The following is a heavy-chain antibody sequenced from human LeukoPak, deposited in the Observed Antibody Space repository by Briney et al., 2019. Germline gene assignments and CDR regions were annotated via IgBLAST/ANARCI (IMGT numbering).Heavy chain of an antibody. D-gene: IGHD6-6*01. V-gene: IGHV4-39*07. CDR3: GRAGRRSSPNWFDL. J-gene: IGHJ5*02. CDR1: GGSISSSFYY. CDR2: IYYSGNT. Sequence: SETLSLTCSGSGGSISSSFYYWGWIRQPPGKGLEWIGSIYYSGNTYYNPSLKSRVTISVDTSNNHFSLSLNSVTDADTAVYNCGRAGRRSSPNWFDLWGQGTLVTVSS.